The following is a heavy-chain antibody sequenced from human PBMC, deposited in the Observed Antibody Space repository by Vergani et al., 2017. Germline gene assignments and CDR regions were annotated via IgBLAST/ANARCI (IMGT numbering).Heavy chain of an antibody. CDR2: IYYSGST. D-gene: IGHD4-17*01. CDR1: GGSISSSSYY. J-gene: IGHJ4*02. Sequence: QLQLQESGPGLVKPSETLSLTCTVSGGSISSSSYYWGWIRQPPGKGLEWIGSIYYSGSTYYNPSLKSRVTISVDRSKNQFSLKLSSVTAADTAVYYCARATYGDIHDPYYFDYWGQGTLVTVSS. CDR3: ARATYGDIHDPYYFDY. V-gene: IGHV4-39*07.